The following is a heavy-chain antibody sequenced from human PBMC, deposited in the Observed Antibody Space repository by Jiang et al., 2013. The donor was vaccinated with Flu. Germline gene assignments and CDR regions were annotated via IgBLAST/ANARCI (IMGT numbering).Heavy chain of an antibody. CDR3: AHKMVSTGTRLDVYFDY. V-gene: IGHV2-5*02. CDR2: LYWDDYK. D-gene: IGHD2-8*02. Sequence: PTQTLTLTCTFSGFSLTTTGVGVGWIRQPPGKALEWLALLYWDDYKLYSPSLNNRLTITKDTSKNQVVLTMTNMDPVDTATYYCAHKMVSTGTRLDVYFDYWGQGTLITVSS. CDR1: GFSLTTTGVG. J-gene: IGHJ4*02.